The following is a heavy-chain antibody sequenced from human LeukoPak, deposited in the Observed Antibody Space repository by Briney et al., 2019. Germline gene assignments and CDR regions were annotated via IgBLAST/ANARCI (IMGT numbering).Heavy chain of an antibody. V-gene: IGHV3-23*01. Sequence: GGSLRLSCAASGFTFSTFAMIWVRQPPGKGLEWVSSIFPSGGEIHYADSVRGRFTISRDNSTSTLSLQMNSLRAEDTAIYYCAKVTYGSGTYGAFDYWGQGTLVTVSS. D-gene: IGHD3-10*01. CDR1: GFTFSTFA. CDR3: AKVTYGSGTYGAFDY. J-gene: IGHJ4*02. CDR2: IFPSGGEI.